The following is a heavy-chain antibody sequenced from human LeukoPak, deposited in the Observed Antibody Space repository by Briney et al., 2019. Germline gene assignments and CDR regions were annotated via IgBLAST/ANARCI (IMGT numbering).Heavy chain of an antibody. Sequence: ASVKVSCKASGYTFTSYDINWVRQATGQGLEWMGWMNPHSGNTGYAQKFQGRVTMTRNTSISTAYMELSSLRSEDTAVYYCARGAGIHYDFWSGYYGVENNWFDPWGQGTLVTVSS. CDR1: GYTFTSYD. J-gene: IGHJ5*02. CDR3: ARGAGIHYDFWSGYYGVENNWFDP. D-gene: IGHD3-3*01. V-gene: IGHV1-8*01. CDR2: MNPHSGNT.